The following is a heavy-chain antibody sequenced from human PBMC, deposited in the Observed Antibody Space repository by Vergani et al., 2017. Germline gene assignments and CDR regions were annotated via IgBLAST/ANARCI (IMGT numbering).Heavy chain of an antibody. J-gene: IGHJ4*02. D-gene: IGHD3-22*01. V-gene: IGHV3-48*01. CDR3: ARGAFYYYSSVYWSVVDY. Sequence: EVQLVESGGGLVQPGGSLRLPCAVSGFTFSSSGMNWVRQAPGKGLECVSYISSSSSTKYYAEPVKGRFTISRDSAKKSLYLQMNSLRAEDTAVYYCARGAFYYYSSVYWSVVDYWGQGTMVTVSS. CDR1: GFTFSSSG. CDR2: ISSSSSTK.